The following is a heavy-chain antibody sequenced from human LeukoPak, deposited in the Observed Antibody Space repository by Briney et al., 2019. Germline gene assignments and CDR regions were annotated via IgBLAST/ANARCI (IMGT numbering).Heavy chain of an antibody. D-gene: IGHD3-16*02. V-gene: IGHV1-2*02. Sequence: GASVKVSCKASGYTFTGYYMHWVRQAPGQGLELRGWINPNSGGRNYAQKFQGRVTMTRDTSISTAYMELSRLRSDGTAVYYCARERDEYVWGSYRYSWFDPWGQGTLVTVSS. J-gene: IGHJ5*02. CDR3: ARERDEYVWGSYRYSWFDP. CDR2: INPNSGGR. CDR1: GYTFTGYY.